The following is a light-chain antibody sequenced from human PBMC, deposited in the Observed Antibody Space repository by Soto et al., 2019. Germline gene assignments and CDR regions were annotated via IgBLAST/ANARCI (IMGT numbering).Light chain of an antibody. CDR1: QSVLYSSNNKNY. J-gene: IGKJ1*01. CDR2: WAS. V-gene: IGKV4-1*01. CDR3: QQYYSTPRT. Sequence: DIVMTQSPDSLAVSLGERATINCKSSQSVLYSSNNKNYLAWYQQNLGQPPKLLIYWASSRESGVPDRFSGSGSGTDFTLTISSLQAEDVAVYYCQQYYSTPRTFGQGTKVEIK.